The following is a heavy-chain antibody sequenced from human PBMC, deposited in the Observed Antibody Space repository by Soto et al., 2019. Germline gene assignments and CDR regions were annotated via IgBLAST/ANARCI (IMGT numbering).Heavy chain of an antibody. V-gene: IGHV1-18*01. J-gene: IGHJ6*04. CDR1: RYIFTNYG. CDR2: ITTYNGNT. CDR3: ARPLTGYGMDV. Sequence: QVPLVQSGVEVREPGASVKVSCKAVRYIFTNYGVSWVRQAPGQGLEWMGWITTYNGNTEYAQKFQGRVTMTTDASTSTPYMERGSLSSDDPAIFYCARPLTGYGMDVGGKGTTVTVSS.